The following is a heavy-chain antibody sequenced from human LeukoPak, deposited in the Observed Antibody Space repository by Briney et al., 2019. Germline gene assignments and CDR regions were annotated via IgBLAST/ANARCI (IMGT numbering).Heavy chain of an antibody. CDR1: GGSFSTYY. CDR2: IYTSGTT. CDR3: ARVEWELPSPGV. Sequence: PSETLSLTCTVSGGSFSTYYWSWIRQPAGKGLEWIGHIYTSGTTNYNPSLKSRVTISVDTSKNQVSLKLSSVTAADTAVYYCARVEWELPSPGVWGQGTLVTVSS. D-gene: IGHD1-26*01. V-gene: IGHV4-4*07. J-gene: IGHJ4*02.